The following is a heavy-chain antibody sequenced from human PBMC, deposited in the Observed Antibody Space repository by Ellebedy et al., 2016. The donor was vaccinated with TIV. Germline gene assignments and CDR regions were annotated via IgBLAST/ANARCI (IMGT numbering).Heavy chain of an antibody. CDR1: GYTFTSYG. CDR3: ARASIVGGDAFDN. Sequence: ASVKVSCXASGYTFTSYGISWVRQAPGQGLEWMGWISAYNGNTNYAQKLQGRVTMTTDTSTSTAYMELRSLRSDDTAVNYCARASIVGGDAFDNWGQGTMVTVSS. J-gene: IGHJ3*02. CDR2: ISAYNGNT. V-gene: IGHV1-18*01. D-gene: IGHD3-3*01.